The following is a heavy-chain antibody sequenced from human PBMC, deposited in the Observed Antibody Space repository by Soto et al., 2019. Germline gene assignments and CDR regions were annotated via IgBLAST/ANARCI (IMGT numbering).Heavy chain of an antibody. J-gene: IGHJ4*02. V-gene: IGHV3-21*01. CDR3: ASVRPGGQVGATSYFDY. CDR1: GFTFSSYS. CDR2: ISSSSSYI. Sequence: GGSLRLSCAASGFTFSSYSMNWVRQAPGKGLEWVSSISSSSSYIYYADSVKGRFTISRDNAKNSLYLQMNSLRAEDTAVYYCASVRPGGQVGATSYFDYWGQGTLVTVSS. D-gene: IGHD1-26*01.